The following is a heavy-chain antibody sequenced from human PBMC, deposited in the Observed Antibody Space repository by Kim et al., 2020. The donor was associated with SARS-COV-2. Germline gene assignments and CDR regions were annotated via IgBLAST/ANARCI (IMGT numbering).Heavy chain of an antibody. Sequence: ASVKVSCKASGYSFTSYDINWVRQATGQGLEWMGWMNPNSGNTGFVERFHGRVSMTRNTSINTASMELSSLRSDDTAVYYCLGGPRDSWGQGTLVTVSS. CDR1: GYSFTSYD. CDR2: MNPNSGNT. CDR3: LGGPRDS. V-gene: IGHV1-8*01. D-gene: IGHD2-15*01. J-gene: IGHJ4*02.